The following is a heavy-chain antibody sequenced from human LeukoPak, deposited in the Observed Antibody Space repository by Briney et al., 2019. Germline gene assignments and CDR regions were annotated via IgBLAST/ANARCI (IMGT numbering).Heavy chain of an antibody. V-gene: IGHV4-34*01. CDR2: INHSGST. D-gene: IGHD6-13*01. CDR1: GGSFSGYY. CDR3: ARGEQQLAFDY. J-gene: IGHJ4*02. Sequence: PSETLSLTCAVYGGSFSGYYWSWIRQPPGKGLEWIGEINHSGSTNYNPSLKSRVTISVDTSKNQFSLKLSSVTAADTAVYYCARGEQQLAFDYWGQGTLVTGSS.